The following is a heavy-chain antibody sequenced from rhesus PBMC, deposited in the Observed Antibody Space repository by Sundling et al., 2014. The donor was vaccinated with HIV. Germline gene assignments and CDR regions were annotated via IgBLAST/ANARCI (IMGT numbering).Heavy chain of an antibody. CDR3: ARGLQKFDS. D-gene: IGHD1-44*01. V-gene: IGHV4-93*01. J-gene: IGHJ4*01. Sequence: QVQLQESGPGLVKPSETLSLTCAVSGGSISGSYGWGWIRQSPGKGLEWIGSFYSSDDNTYYNPSLKSRVTISTDTSKNQFSLRLSSVTAADTALYYCARGLQKFDSWGQGVLVTVSS. CDR1: GGSISGSYG. CDR2: FYSSDDNT.